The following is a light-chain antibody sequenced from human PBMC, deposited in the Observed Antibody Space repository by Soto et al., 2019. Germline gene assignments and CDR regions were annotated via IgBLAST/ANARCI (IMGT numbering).Light chain of an antibody. CDR1: GSDVGGYDY. CDR3: SSYTSSSLYV. V-gene: IGLV2-14*01. J-gene: IGLJ1*01. Sequence: LTQPASVSGSPGQSITISCTGTGSDVGGYDYVSWYQHHPGKAPKVMIYEVTNRPSGVSNRFSGSKSGNTASLTISGLLAEDEADYYCSSYTSSSLYVFGTGTKVTVL. CDR2: EVT.